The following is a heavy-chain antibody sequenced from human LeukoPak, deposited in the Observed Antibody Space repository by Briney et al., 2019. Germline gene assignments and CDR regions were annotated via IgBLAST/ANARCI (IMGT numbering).Heavy chain of an antibody. V-gene: IGHV1-2*02. J-gene: IGHJ5*02. Sequence: GASVKVSCKASANTFTDYYVHWVRQAPGQGLEWMGWINPKSRGTNYAQTFQGRVTMTRDTSISTVYMEVNRLTSDDTAMYYCAGLSSIAARPGWFDPWGQGTLVTVSS. CDR1: ANTFTDYY. CDR2: INPKSRGT. CDR3: AGLSSIAARPGWFDP. D-gene: IGHD6-6*01.